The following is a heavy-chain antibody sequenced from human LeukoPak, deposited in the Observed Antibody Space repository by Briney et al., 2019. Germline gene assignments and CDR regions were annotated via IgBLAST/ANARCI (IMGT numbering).Heavy chain of an antibody. CDR2: ISSSSSYI. J-gene: IGHJ4*02. V-gene: IGHV3-21*01. Sequence: PGGSLRLSCAASGFTFSSYSMNWVRQAPGKGLEWVSSISSSSSYIYYADSVKGRFTISRDNAENSLYLQMNSLRAEDTAVYYCARDRITIFGVVIPFDYWGQGTLVTVSS. CDR3: ARDRITIFGVVIPFDY. CDR1: GFTFSSYS. D-gene: IGHD3-3*01.